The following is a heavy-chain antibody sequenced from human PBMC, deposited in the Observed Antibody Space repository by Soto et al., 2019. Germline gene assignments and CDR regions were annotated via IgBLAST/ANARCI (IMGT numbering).Heavy chain of an antibody. D-gene: IGHD5-18*01. V-gene: IGHV4-39*01. Sequence: SETLSLTCTVSGGSISSSSYYWGWIRQPPGKGLEWIGSIYYSGSTYYNPSLKSRVTISVDTSKNQFSLKLSSVTAADTAVYYCARQGRPGYSYGYLDYWGQGTLVTVSS. CDR1: GGSISSSSYY. CDR2: IYYSGST. CDR3: ARQGRPGYSYGYLDY. J-gene: IGHJ4*02.